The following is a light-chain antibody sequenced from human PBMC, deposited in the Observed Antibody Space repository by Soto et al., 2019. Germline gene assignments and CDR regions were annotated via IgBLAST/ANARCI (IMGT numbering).Light chain of an antibody. J-gene: IGKJ1*01. CDR1: QSVSSSY. CDR3: LQYGTFPRT. Sequence: EIVLTQSPGTLSLYPGARATLSCRASQSVSSSYLAWYQQKPGQAPRLLIYGASTRATGIPARFSGSGSGTEFTLTISRLEPEDFAVYYCLQYGTFPRTVGQGTKVDIK. CDR2: GAS. V-gene: IGKV3-20*01.